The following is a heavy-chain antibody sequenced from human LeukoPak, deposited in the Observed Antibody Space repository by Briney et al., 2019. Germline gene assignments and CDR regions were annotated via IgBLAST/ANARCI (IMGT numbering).Heavy chain of an antibody. Sequence: SETLSLTCTVSGGSISSSSYYWGWIRQPPGKGLEWIGEIYHSGSTNYNPSLKSRVTISVDKSKNQFSLKLSSVTAADTAVYYCARHSGSYDFWSGYYGYGMDVWGQGATVTVSS. CDR2: IYHSGST. J-gene: IGHJ6*02. CDR1: GGSISSSSYY. D-gene: IGHD3-3*01. CDR3: ARHSGSYDFWSGYYGYGMDV. V-gene: IGHV4-39*07.